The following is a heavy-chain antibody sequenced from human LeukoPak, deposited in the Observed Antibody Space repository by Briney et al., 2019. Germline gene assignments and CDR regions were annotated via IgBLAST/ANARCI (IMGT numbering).Heavy chain of an antibody. D-gene: IGHD5-12*01. V-gene: IGHV4-59*01. CDR1: GGSISTYY. CDR3: TRASRGYANFDY. J-gene: IGHJ4*02. Sequence: SETLSLTRTVSGGSISTYYWSWIRQPPGKGLEWIGYIHYSGNTNYSPFLKSRVTMSVDTSKNQFSLNLSSMTAADTAVYYCTRASRGYANFDYWGQGTLVTVSS. CDR2: IHYSGNT.